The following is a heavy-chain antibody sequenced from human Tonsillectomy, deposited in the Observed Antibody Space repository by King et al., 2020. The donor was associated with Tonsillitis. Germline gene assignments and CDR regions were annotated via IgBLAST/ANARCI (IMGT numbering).Heavy chain of an antibody. D-gene: IGHD6-19*01. CDR3: ARGGWYYFDY. Sequence: LQLQESGPGLVKPSETLSLTCTVSGGSISSSSYYWGWIRQPPGKGLEWIGSIYYSGSNYYNPSLKSRVTISVDTSKNQFSLKLSSVTAADTAVYYCARGGWYYFDYWGQGTLVTVSS. CDR2: IYYSGSN. J-gene: IGHJ4*02. V-gene: IGHV4-39*07. CDR1: GGSISSSSYY.